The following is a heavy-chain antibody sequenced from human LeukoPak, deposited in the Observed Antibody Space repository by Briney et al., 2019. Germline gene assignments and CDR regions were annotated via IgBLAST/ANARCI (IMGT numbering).Heavy chain of an antibody. CDR1: GYSISSGYY. CDR3: ARYSSSGKGDY. J-gene: IGHJ4*02. Sequence: SETLSLTCSVSGYSISSGYYWGWIRPPPGKGLEWIGNIYHGGSTYYNSSLKSRLTMSVDTSKNQFSLQLSSVTAADTAVYYCARYSSSGKGDYWGQGTLVTVSS. V-gene: IGHV4-38-2*01. D-gene: IGHD6-13*01. CDR2: IYHGGST.